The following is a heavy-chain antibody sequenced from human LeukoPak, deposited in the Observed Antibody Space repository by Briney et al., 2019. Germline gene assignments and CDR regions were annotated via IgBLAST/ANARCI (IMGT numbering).Heavy chain of an antibody. CDR3: ARTGEYYGSGSYDY. V-gene: IGHV4-34*01. CDR2: INHSGST. J-gene: IGHJ4*02. CDR1: GGSFSGYY. D-gene: IGHD3-10*01. Sequence: PSETLSLTCAVYGGSFSGYYWSWIRQPPGKGLEWIGEINHSGSTNYNPSLKSRVTISVDTSKNQFSLKLSSVTAADTAVYYCARTGEYYGSGSYDYWGRGTLVTVSS.